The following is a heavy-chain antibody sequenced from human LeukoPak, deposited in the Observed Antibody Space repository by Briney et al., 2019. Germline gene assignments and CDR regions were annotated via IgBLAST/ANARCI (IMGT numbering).Heavy chain of an antibody. J-gene: IGHJ4*02. CDR3: ARDGDYGGNLALY. V-gene: IGHV3-74*01. Sequence: GGSLRLSCVASGFAFRNYWMYWVRQGPGKGLVWLSRINPDGSTTTYADSVKGRSTISRDNSKNTLYLQVSSLRAEDTAVYYCARDGDYGGNLALYWGQGTLVTVSS. CDR1: GFAFRNYW. CDR2: INPDGSTT. D-gene: IGHD4-23*01.